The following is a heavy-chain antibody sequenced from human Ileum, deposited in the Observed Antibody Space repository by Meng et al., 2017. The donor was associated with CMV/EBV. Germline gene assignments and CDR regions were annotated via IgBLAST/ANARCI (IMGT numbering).Heavy chain of an antibody. CDR2: ITSSGSSI. CDR3: ARNCGGGCYGLSLPSQYYHGMDA. CDR1: GFTFSDYY. D-gene: IGHD2-21*01. V-gene: IGHV3-11*04. Sequence: GESLKISWAASGFTFSDYYMSWIRQAPGKGLEGISYITSSGSSIYYADSVRGRFTISRDNARSSLYLQMNSLRAEDTAVYYCARNCGGGCYGLSLPSQYYHGMDAWGQGTTVTVAS. J-gene: IGHJ6*02.